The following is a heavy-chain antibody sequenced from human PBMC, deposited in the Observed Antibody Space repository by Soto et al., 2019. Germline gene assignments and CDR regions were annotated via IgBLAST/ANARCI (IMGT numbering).Heavy chain of an antibody. CDR3: TGDFDWLLSQVTAIDY. CDR2: IKSKTDGGTT. D-gene: IGHD3-9*01. CDR1: GFTFSNAW. J-gene: IGHJ4*02. V-gene: IGHV3-15*01. Sequence: GGSLRLSCAASGFTFSNAWMSWVRQAPGKGLEWVGRIKSKTDGGTTDYAAPVKGRFTISRDDSKNTLYLQMNSLKTEDTAVYYCTGDFDWLLSQVTAIDYWGQGTLVTVSS.